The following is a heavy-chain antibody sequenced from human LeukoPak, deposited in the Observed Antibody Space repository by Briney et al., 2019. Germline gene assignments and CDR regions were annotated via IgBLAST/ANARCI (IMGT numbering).Heavy chain of an antibody. CDR3: AKDSGDQPYFDY. J-gene: IGHJ4*02. CDR2: IRYDGSNK. CDR1: GFTLSSYG. D-gene: IGHD4-17*01. V-gene: IGHV3-30*02. Sequence: GGTLRLSCAASGFTLSSYGMHWVRQAPGKGLEWVAFIRYDGSNKYYADSVKGRFTISRDNSKNTLYLQMNSLRAEDTAVYYCAKDSGDQPYFDYWGQGTLVTVSS.